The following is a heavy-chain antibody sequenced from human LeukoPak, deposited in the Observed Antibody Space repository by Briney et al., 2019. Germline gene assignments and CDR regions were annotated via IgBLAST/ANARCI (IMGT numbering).Heavy chain of an antibody. J-gene: IGHJ4*02. D-gene: IGHD2-2*01. Sequence: GGSLRLSCAASGFTFSSYAMSWVRQAPGKGLEWVSAISGSGGSTYYADPVKGRFTISRDNSKNTLYLQMNSLRAEDTAVYYCASARDIVVVPAYFDYWGQGTLVTVSS. V-gene: IGHV3-23*01. CDR1: GFTFSSYA. CDR2: ISGSGGST. CDR3: ASARDIVVVPAYFDY.